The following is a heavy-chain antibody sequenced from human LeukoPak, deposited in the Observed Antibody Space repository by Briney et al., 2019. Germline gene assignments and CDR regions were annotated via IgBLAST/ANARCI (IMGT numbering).Heavy chain of an antibody. CDR3: AGAGYYYGSGSYWNWFDP. CDR2: IWYDGSNK. J-gene: IGHJ5*02. Sequence: GGSLRLSCAASGFTFSSYGMHWVRQAPGKGLEWMAVIWYDGSNKYYTDSVKGRFTISRDNSKNTLYLQMNSLRAEDTAVYYCAGAGYYYGSGSYWNWFDPWGQGTLVTVSS. D-gene: IGHD3-10*01. CDR1: GFTFSSYG. V-gene: IGHV3-33*01.